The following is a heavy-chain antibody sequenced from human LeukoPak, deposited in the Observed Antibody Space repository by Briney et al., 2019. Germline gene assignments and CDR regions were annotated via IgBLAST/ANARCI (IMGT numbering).Heavy chain of an antibody. J-gene: IGHJ4*02. Sequence: ASVKVSCKASGYTFTGYYMHWVRQAPGQGLEWMGWINPNSGGTNYAQKFQGWVTMTRDTSISTAYMELSRLRSDDTAVYYCARDHGDYQDGLDCWGQGTLVTVSS. V-gene: IGHV1-2*04. D-gene: IGHD4-11*01. CDR3: ARDHGDYQDGLDC. CDR2: INPNSGGT. CDR1: GYTFTGYY.